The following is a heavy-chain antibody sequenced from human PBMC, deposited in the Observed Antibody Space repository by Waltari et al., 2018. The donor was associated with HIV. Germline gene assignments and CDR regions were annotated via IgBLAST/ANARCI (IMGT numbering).Heavy chain of an antibody. CDR3: ARENRSGTYFFDH. CDR1: GTSFSHFY. J-gene: IGHJ4*02. CDR2: IYYSGTT. D-gene: IGHD1-7*01. Sequence: QVQLHESGPGLVKPWTLSLNCTVSGTSFSHFYWSWIRQSPGRGLEWIGYIYYSGTTNYNPSFRSRATISLDTSNHQFSLQLKSVTAADTALYYCARENRSGTYFFDHWGQGAPVAVS. V-gene: IGHV4-59*01.